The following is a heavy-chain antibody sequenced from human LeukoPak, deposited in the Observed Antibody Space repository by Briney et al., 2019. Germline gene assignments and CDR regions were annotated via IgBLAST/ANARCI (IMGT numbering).Heavy chain of an antibody. Sequence: SVKVSCKASGGTFSSYAISWVRQAPGQGLEWMGGIIPIFGTANYAQKFQGRVTITTDESTSTAYMELSSLRSEDTAVYYCARGGTDTAMVARVHYCYYMDVWGKGTTVTVSS. D-gene: IGHD5-18*01. CDR2: IIPIFGTA. CDR3: ARGGTDTAMVARVHYCYYMDV. J-gene: IGHJ6*03. V-gene: IGHV1-69*05. CDR1: GGTFSSYA.